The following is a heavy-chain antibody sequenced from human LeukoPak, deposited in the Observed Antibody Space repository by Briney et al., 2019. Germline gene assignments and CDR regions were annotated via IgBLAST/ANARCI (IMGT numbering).Heavy chain of an antibody. J-gene: IGHJ4*02. D-gene: IGHD4-17*01. V-gene: IGHV3-33*08. CDR3: ARDRLTTVTTFHFDY. CDR2: IWSNSTNK. CDR1: GFTFSSYA. Sequence: GGSLRLSCAASGFTFSSYAMHWVRQAPGKGLEWVAVIWSNSTNKYYADSVRGRFTISRDNSKNTLYLQMSSLRAEDTAMYYCARDRLTTVTTFHFDYWGQGTLVTVSS.